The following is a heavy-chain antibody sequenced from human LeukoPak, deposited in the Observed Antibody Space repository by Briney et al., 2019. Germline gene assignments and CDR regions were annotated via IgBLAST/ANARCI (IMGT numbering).Heavy chain of an antibody. CDR2: ISGSGGST. V-gene: IGHV3-23*01. D-gene: IGHD3-22*01. Sequence: GGSLRLSCAASGFTFSSYAMSWVRQAPGKGLEWVSAISGSGGSTYYADSVKGRFTISRDNSKNTLYLQMNSLRAEDTAVYYCAKGPRYDSSGYYFDYWGQGTLVTVSS. CDR1: GFTFSSYA. CDR3: AKGPRYDSSGYYFDY. J-gene: IGHJ4*02.